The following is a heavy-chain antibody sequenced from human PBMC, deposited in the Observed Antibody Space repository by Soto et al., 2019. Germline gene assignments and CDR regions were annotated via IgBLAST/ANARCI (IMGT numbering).Heavy chain of an antibody. CDR3: ARGQGDY. Sequence: SETLSLTCAVYGGSFSGYYWSWIRQPPGKGLEWIGEINHSGSTNYNPSLKSRVTISVDTSKNQFSLKLSSVTAADTAVYYCARGQGDYWGQGTLVTVSS. CDR1: GGSFSGYY. V-gene: IGHV4-34*01. CDR2: INHSGST. J-gene: IGHJ4*02.